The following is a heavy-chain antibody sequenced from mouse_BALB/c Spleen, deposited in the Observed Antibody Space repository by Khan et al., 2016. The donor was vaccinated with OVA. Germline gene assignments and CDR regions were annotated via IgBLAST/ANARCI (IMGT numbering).Heavy chain of an antibody. CDR2: ISSSGST. D-gene: IGHD1-1*02. Sequence: EVQLQESGPGLVKPSQSLSLTCTVTGYSITSDYAWNWIRQFPGNKLEWMGYISSSGSTNYNPALKSRISITRDTSKNQFFLQLNSVTTEDTATYYCARGGSRDNCAMDYWGQGTSVTVSS. J-gene: IGHJ4*01. CDR1: GYSITSDYA. CDR3: ARGGSRDNCAMDY. V-gene: IGHV3-2*02.